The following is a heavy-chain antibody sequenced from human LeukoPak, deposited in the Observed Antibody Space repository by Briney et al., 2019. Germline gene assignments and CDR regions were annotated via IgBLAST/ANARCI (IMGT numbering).Heavy chain of an antibody. CDR3: AKLDSSGYYYDAFDI. Sequence: GGSLRLSCAASGFTFSTYSLNWVRQAPGKGLEWVSYISSTSNTIYYADSVKGRFTISRDNAKNSLYLQMNSLRAEDTAVYYCAKLDSSGYYYDAFDIWGQGTMVTVSS. V-gene: IGHV3-48*01. J-gene: IGHJ3*02. CDR2: ISSTSNTI. D-gene: IGHD3-22*01. CDR1: GFTFSTYS.